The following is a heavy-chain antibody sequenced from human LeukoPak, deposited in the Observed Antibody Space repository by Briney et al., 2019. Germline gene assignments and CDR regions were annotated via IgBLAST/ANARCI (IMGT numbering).Heavy chain of an antibody. CDR1: GGSFSGYY. CDR2: INHSGST. V-gene: IGHV4-34*01. Sequence: SETLSLTCAVYGGSFSGYYWSWIRQPQGKGLEWIGEINHSGSTNYNPSLKSRVTISVDTSKNQFSLKLSSVTAADTAVYYCARGTDFWSGYYGYWGQGTLVTVSS. D-gene: IGHD3-3*01. J-gene: IGHJ4*02. CDR3: ARGTDFWSGYYGY.